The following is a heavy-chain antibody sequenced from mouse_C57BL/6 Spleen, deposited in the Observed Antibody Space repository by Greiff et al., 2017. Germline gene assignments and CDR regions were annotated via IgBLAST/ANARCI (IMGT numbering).Heavy chain of an antibody. D-gene: IGHD2-5*01. CDR1: GYTFTEYT. CDR2: FYPGSGSI. V-gene: IGHV1-62-2*01. J-gene: IGHJ4*01. Sequence: QVQLQQSGAELVKPGASVKLSCKASGYTFTEYTIPWVQQRSGQGLEWIGWFYPGSGSIKYNEKFKDKATLTADKSSSTVYMELSRLTSEDSAVYFGARHPDYYSNLYYAMDYWGQGTSVTVSS. CDR3: ARHPDYYSNLYYAMDY.